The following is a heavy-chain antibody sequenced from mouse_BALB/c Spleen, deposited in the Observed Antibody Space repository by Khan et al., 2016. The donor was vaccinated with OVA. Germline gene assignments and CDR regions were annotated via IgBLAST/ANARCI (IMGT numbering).Heavy chain of an antibody. CDR2: IRYSGST. CDR1: VYSITSDCA. CDR3: ARRGIYYNGSSYGYYAMDY. Sequence: VQLKESGPGLVKPSQSLSLTCTVTVYSITSDCAWNWIRQFPGNKLEWMGYIRYSGSTSYTPSLKSRISITRDTSKNQFFLQLSSVTTEDTATXYCARRGIYYNGSSYGYYAMDYWGQGTSVTVSS. D-gene: IGHD1-1*01. J-gene: IGHJ4*01. V-gene: IGHV3-2*02.